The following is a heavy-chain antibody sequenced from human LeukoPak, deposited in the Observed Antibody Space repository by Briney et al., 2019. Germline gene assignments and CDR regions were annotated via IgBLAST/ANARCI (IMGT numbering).Heavy chain of an antibody. CDR2: INPNSGGT. CDR1: GYTFTGYY. D-gene: IGHD1-14*01. V-gene: IGHV1-2*02. J-gene: IGHJ4*02. Sequence: ASVKVSCKASGYTFTGYYMHWVRQAPGQGLEWMGWINPNSGGTNYAQKFQGRVTMTRDTSISTAYMELSRLRSDDTAVYYCARDSAVTELNLDYWGQGTLVTVSS. CDR3: ARDSAVTELNLDY.